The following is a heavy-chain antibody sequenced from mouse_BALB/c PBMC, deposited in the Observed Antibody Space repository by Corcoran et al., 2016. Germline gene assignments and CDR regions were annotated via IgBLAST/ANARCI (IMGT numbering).Heavy chain of an antibody. J-gene: IGHJ2*01. CDR2: INPYNGAT. D-gene: IGHD2-1*01. Sequence: EVQLQQSGPELVKPGASVKMSCKASGYSFTGYYMHWVKQSHVKSLEWIGRINPYNGATSYNQNFKDKASLTVDKSSSTAYMELHSLTSEDSAVYYCARGHYGNYLYYFDYWGQGTTLTVSS. V-gene: IGHV1-34*02. CDR1: GYSFTGYY. CDR3: ARGHYGNYLYYFDY.